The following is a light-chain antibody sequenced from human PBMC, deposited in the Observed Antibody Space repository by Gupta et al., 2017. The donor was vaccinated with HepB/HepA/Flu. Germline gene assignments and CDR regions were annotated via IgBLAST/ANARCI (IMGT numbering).Light chain of an antibody. J-gene: IGKJ2*01. CDR1: QSVLYSPNKKKY. CDR2: WAS. Sequence: IVVTESSDSLSVCLGERAPIIGKSSQSVLYSPNKKKYLAWYQQKPGQPPKLLIYWASVREYGVPQRFSGSGSGTDFTLTISNVQAEDVAVYYCQQYSSTPYTFGQGTKLEIE. CDR3: QQYSSTPYT. V-gene: IGKV4-1*01.